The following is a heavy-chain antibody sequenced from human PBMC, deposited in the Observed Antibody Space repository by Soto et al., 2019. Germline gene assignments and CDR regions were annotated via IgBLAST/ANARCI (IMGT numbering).Heavy chain of an antibody. CDR2: VKEGGREM. V-gene: IGHV3-7*03. D-gene: IGHD5-12*01. CDR1: GFTFSNFW. J-gene: IGHJ4*02. CDR3: ARDRGYNCFDY. Sequence: PGGSLRLSCAASGFTFSNFWMSWVRQAPGRGLEWVASVKEGGREMYNVDSVRGRRTISSDNARKSLYLHMNSMRVEDTAVYYSARDRGYNCFDYWGQGTLVTVSS.